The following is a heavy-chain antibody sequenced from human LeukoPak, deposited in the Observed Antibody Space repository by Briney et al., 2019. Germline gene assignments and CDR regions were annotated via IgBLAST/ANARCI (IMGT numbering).Heavy chain of an antibody. D-gene: IGHD3-9*01. CDR3: ARGDSRQVITWYFDL. Sequence: SVKVSCKASGGTFSSYTISWVRQAPGQGLEWMGRIIPILGIANYAQKFQGRVTITADKSTSTAYMELSSLRSEDTAVYYCARGDSRQVITWYFDLWGRGTLVTVSS. CDR1: GGTFSSYT. V-gene: IGHV1-69*02. J-gene: IGHJ2*01. CDR2: IIPILGIA.